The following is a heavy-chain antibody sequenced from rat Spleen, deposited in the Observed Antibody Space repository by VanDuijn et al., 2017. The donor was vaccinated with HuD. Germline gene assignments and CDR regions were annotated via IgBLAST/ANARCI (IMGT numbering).Heavy chain of an antibody. Sequence: EVQLVESGGGLVQPGSSLKVSCVASGFTFSSSVMHWFRQAPENGMEWLAYINTDSSSTHYAKTVKGRFTISRDNAKSTVDMQLSSLRSEDTAMYYCAREIGTTRVFDYWGQGVMVTVSS. J-gene: IGHJ2*01. D-gene: IGHD1-4*01. CDR2: INTDSSST. CDR1: GFTFSSSV. CDR3: AREIGTTRVFDY. V-gene: IGHV5-43*01.